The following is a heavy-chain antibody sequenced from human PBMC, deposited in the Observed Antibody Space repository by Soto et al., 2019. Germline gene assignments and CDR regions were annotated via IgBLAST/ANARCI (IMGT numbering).Heavy chain of an antibody. J-gene: IGHJ4*02. CDR3: ARAPDYGAYYFDY. Sequence: GGSLRLSCAASGFTFSNSWMSWVRQAPGKGLEWVANIKQYGSEKYYVDSVKGRFTISRDNAKNSLFLQMNSLRAEDTAVYYCARAPDYGAYYFDYWGQGALVTVSS. CDR2: IKQYGSEK. V-gene: IGHV3-7*01. CDR1: GFTFSNSW. D-gene: IGHD4-17*01.